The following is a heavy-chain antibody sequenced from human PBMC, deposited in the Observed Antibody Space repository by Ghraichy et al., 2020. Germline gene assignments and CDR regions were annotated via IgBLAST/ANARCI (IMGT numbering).Heavy chain of an antibody. D-gene: IGHD1-1*01. CDR2: ISSNTVTT. J-gene: IGHJ4*02. Sequence: GGSLRLSCAASGFTFSNYGMHWVRQAPGKGLEWVAVISSNTVTTYYADSVKGRFTISRDNSKNTLYLQMNSLRPEDTALYYSTKEGTRGYKSFDYWGQGTPGTVSS. CDR3: TKEGTRGYKSFDY. V-gene: IGHV3-30*18. CDR1: GFTFSNYG.